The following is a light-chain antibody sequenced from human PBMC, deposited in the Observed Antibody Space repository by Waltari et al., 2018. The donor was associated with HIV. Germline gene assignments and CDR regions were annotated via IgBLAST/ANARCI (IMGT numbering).Light chain of an antibody. V-gene: IGLV3-1*01. CDR2: QDN. CDR3: QAWGRSTSGV. Sequence: SYEVTQPPSVAVSPGQPASITCSGYDLGDKYTCWYQQKPGQSPLLVIYQDNKRPSGIPERFSGSSSGHTATLTISGTLPLDEADYYCQAWGRSTSGVFGRGTKLTVL. J-gene: IGLJ3*02. CDR1: DLGDKY.